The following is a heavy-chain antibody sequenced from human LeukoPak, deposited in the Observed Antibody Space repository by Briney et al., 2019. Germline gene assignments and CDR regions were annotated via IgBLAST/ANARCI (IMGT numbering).Heavy chain of an antibody. CDR2: IIPIFGTA. D-gene: IGHD7-27*01. CDR3: ARVAVTGNYYYYCMDV. J-gene: IGHJ6*03. Sequence: SVKLSCKASGVTLSTYAISWVRQAPGQGLEWMGGIIPIFGTANYAKTFQGRVTITTDESTSTAYMELSSLRSEDTAVYYCARVAVTGNYYYYCMDVWGKGTTVTVSS. CDR1: GVTLSTYA. V-gene: IGHV1-69*05.